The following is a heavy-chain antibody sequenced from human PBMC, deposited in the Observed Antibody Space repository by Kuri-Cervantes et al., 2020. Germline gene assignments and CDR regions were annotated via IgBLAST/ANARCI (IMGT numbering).Heavy chain of an antibody. Sequence: GESLKISCAASGFTFSSYAMHWVRQAPGKGLEWVAVISYDGSNKYYADSVKGRFTISRDNSKNTLYLQMNSLRAEDTAVYYCAKLVGTYSYGKGEVYYFDYWGQGTLVTVSS. V-gene: IGHV3-30-3*02. J-gene: IGHJ4*02. CDR3: AKLVGTYSYGKGEVYYFDY. D-gene: IGHD5-18*01. CDR1: GFTFSSYA. CDR2: ISYDGSNK.